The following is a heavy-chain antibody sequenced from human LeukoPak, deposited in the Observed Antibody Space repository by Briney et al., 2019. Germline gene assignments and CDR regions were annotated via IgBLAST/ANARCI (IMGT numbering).Heavy chain of an antibody. V-gene: IGHV3-53*01. CDR1: GFTFSSYA. D-gene: IGHD6-13*01. CDR3: ARKSVNSWSFDY. CDR2: IHSGGNT. J-gene: IGHJ4*02. Sequence: GGSLRLSCAASGFTFSSYAMSWVRQAPGKGLEWVSVIHSGGNTYYADSVKGRFTISRDNPKNTLYLQMNSLRAEDTAVYYCARKSVNSWSFDYWGQGTLVTVSS.